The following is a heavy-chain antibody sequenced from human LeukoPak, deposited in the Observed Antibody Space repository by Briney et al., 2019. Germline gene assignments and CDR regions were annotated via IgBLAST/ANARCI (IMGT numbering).Heavy chain of an antibody. CDR1: GGSFSGYY. CDR2: INHSGST. J-gene: IGHJ4*02. Sequence: SETLSLTCAVYGGSFSGYYWSWIRQPPGKGLEWIGEINHSGSTNYNPSLKSRVTISVDTSKNQFSLKLSSVTAADTAVYYCARVLNYYDSSGYSPYFDYWGQGTLVTVSS. CDR3: ARVLNYYDSSGYSPYFDY. V-gene: IGHV4-34*01. D-gene: IGHD3-22*01.